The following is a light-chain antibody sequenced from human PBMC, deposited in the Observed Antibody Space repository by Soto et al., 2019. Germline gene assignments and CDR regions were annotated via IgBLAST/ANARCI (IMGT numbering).Light chain of an antibody. Sequence: DIQMTQSPSTLSASVGDTVIITCRASQNINRWLAWYQQKSGKAPKVLIYMASNLERGAPSRFSGSGSGTEFTLTISNLQPDDFATYYCQQYLSYPWTFGQGTKVAIK. CDR2: MAS. CDR1: QNINRW. J-gene: IGKJ1*01. CDR3: QQYLSYPWT. V-gene: IGKV1-5*03.